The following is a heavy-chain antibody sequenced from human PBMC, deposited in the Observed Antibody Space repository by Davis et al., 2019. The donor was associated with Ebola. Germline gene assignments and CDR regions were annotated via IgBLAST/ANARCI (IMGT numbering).Heavy chain of an antibody. J-gene: IGHJ4*02. CDR2: IYSGGST. CDR1: GFTVSSSY. CDR3: AREGKYRDESRTFDY. V-gene: IGHV3-53*05. D-gene: IGHD2-2*01. Sequence: GGSLRLSCAVSGFTVSSSYMTWVRQAPGKGLEWVSVIYSGGSTYYADSVRGRFTISRDNSKNTLYLQMNSLRAEDTAVYYCAREGKYRDESRTFDYWGQGTLVTVSS.